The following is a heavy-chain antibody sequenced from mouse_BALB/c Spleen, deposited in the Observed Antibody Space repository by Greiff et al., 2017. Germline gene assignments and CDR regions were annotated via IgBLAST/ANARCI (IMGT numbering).Heavy chain of an antibody. V-gene: IGHV5-4*02. CDR2: ISDGGSYT. D-gene: IGHD1-2*01. Sequence: EVMLVESGGGLVKPGGSLKLSCAASGFTFSDYYMYWVRQTPEKRLEWVATISDGGSYTYYPDSVKGRFTISRDNAKNNLYLQMSSLKSEDTAMYYCARDPTTATAMDYWGQGTSVTVSS. CDR3: ARDPTTATAMDY. J-gene: IGHJ4*01. CDR1: GFTFSDYY.